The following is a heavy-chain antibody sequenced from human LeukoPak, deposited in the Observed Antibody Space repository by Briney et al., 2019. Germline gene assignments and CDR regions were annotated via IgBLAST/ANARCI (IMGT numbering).Heavy chain of an antibody. D-gene: IGHD2-2*02. CDR3: ARGNCSSASCYTDFDY. CDR1: GFTFSSYE. J-gene: IGHJ4*02. CDR2: ISTGGITI. Sequence: GGSLRLSCAASGFTFSSYEMNWVRQAPGKGLEWVSYISTGGITIYYADSVKGRFTISRDNAKNSLYLQMNSLRAEDTAVYYCARGNCSSASCYTDFDYWGQGTLATVSS. V-gene: IGHV3-48*03.